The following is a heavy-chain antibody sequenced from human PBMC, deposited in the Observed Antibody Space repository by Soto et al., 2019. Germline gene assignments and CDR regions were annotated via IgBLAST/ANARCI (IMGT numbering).Heavy chain of an antibody. CDR2: INHSGST. CDR3: ARGKVICSGGSCFWYNWFDP. V-gene: IGHV4-34*01. CDR1: GGSFSGYY. Sequence: PSETLSLTCVVYGGSFSGYYWSWIRQPPGKGLEWIGEINHSGSTNYNPSLKSRVTISVDTSKNQFSLKLSSVTAADTAVYYCARGKVICSGGSCFWYNWFDPWGQGTLVTVSS. J-gene: IGHJ5*02. D-gene: IGHD2-15*01.